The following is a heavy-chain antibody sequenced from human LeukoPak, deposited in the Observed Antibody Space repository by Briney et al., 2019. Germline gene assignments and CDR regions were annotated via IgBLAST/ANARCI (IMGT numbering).Heavy chain of an antibody. CDR3: ARNSPERGYSYGPLDNYFDY. Sequence: GGSLRLSCAASGLTFSSFGMTWVRQAPGKGLEWVANIDQDGSEEYYVDSLKGRFTISRDNARNSLYLQMNSLRAEDTAVYYCARNSPERGYSYGPLDNYFDYWGQGTLVTVSS. CDR1: GLTFSSFG. D-gene: IGHD5-18*01. J-gene: IGHJ4*02. V-gene: IGHV3-7*01. CDR2: IDQDGSEE.